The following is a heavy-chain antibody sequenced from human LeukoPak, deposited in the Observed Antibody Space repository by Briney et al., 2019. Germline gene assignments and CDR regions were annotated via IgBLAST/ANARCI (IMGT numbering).Heavy chain of an antibody. D-gene: IGHD3-16*01. J-gene: IGHJ5*02. V-gene: IGHV3-7*01. CDR2: MNQDGSGK. CDR3: ARDNDRKDDS. Sequence: GGSLRLSCAASGFTFDDYGMSWVRQAPGKGLEWVANMNQDGSGKYYVDSVKGRFAISRDNAKNSLYLQMNNLRVEDTAVYYCARDNDRKDDSWGQGTLVTVSS. CDR1: GFTFDDYG.